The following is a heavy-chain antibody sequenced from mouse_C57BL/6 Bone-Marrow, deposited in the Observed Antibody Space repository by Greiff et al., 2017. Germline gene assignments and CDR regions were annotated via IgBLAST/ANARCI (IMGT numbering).Heavy chain of an antibody. J-gene: IGHJ3*01. CDR1: GYTFTSYW. CDR3: ARGAGFYPFAY. CDR2: IDPSDSYT. Sequence: QVQLKQPGAELVKPGASVKLSCKASGYTFTSYWMQWVKQRPGQGLEWIGEIDPSDSYTNYNQKFKGKSTLTVDKSSSTAYMQLSSLTSEDSAVYYCARGAGFYPFAYWGQGTLVTVSA. V-gene: IGHV1-50*01.